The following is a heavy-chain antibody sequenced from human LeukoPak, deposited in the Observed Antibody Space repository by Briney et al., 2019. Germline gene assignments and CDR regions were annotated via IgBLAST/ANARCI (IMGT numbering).Heavy chain of an antibody. Sequence: SGGSLRLSCAASGFTFSSYSMNWVRQAPGKGLEWVSSISSSSSYIYYADSVKGRFTISRDNAKNSLYLQMNSLRAEDTAVYYCARGGRKTVAGTIDYWGQGTLVTVSS. V-gene: IGHV3-21*01. CDR3: ARGGRKTVAGTIDY. CDR1: GFTFSSYS. D-gene: IGHD1-1*01. CDR2: ISSSSSYI. J-gene: IGHJ4*02.